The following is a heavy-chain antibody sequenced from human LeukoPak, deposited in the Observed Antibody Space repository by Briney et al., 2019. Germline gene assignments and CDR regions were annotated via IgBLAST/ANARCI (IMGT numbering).Heavy chain of an antibody. CDR2: IYYSGST. Sequence: SETLSLTCTVSGGSISSYYWSWIRQPPEKGLEWIGYIYYSGSTNYSPSLKSRVTISVDTSKNQFSLKLSSVTAADTAVYYCARVGDWFDPWGQGTLVTVSS. J-gene: IGHJ5*02. D-gene: IGHD2-15*01. CDR1: GGSISSYY. V-gene: IGHV4-59*01. CDR3: ARVGDWFDP.